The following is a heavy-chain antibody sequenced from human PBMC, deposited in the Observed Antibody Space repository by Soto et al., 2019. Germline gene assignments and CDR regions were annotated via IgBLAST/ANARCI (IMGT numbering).Heavy chain of an antibody. Sequence: QVQLQESGPGLMKPSQTLSLTCTVSGGSISSGGYYWSWIRQHPGKGLEWIGYIYYSGSTYYNPPLMSRVSISVDTSNNQFSLKLSSVTAADTAVYYCARGVRFLEWSGTFDCWGQGTLVTVSS. CDR2: IYYSGST. D-gene: IGHD3-3*01. CDR1: GGSISSGGYY. J-gene: IGHJ4*02. V-gene: IGHV4-31*03. CDR3: ARGVRFLEWSGTFDC.